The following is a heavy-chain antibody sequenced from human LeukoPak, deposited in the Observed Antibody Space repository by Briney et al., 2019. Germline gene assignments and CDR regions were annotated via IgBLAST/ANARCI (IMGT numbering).Heavy chain of an antibody. CDR1: GYGISSDYY. CDR2: IYHSGST. CDR3: ARIITMIRGERSGYFAS. D-gene: IGHD3-10*01. Sequence: TSETLSLTCAVSGYGISSDYYWGWIRQPPGKGLEWMASIYHSGSTYYNPPLKNRVTISVDTSKSQLSLELISVTAADTAVYYCARIITMIRGERSGYFASWGQGTLVTVSS. V-gene: IGHV4-38-2*01. J-gene: IGHJ4*02.